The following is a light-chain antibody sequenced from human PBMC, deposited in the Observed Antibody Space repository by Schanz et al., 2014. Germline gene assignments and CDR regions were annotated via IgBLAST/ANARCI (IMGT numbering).Light chain of an antibody. CDR2: DVS. Sequence: QSALTQPRSVSGSPGQSVTISCTGTSSDVGGYNHVSWYQQYPGKAPKLMIYDVSKRPSGVPDRFSGSKSGNTASLTISGLQAEDEADYYCCSYAGSSTYVVFGGGTKLTVL. CDR3: CSYAGSSTYVV. J-gene: IGLJ2*01. CDR1: SSDVGGYNH. V-gene: IGLV2-11*01.